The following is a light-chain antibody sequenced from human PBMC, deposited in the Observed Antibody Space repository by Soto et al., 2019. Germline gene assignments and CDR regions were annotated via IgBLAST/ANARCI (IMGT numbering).Light chain of an antibody. CDR2: DVS. CDR3: SSYTSTSTFYV. V-gene: IGLV2-14*01. J-gene: IGLJ1*01. CDR1: SSDVGGYNY. Sequence: QSALTQPASVSGSPGQSITISCTGTSSDVGGYNYVSWYQQYPGKAPRLMIYDVSNRPSGVSNRFSGSKSGNTASLTISGLRADDEADYYCSSYTSTSTFYVFGTGTKLTVL.